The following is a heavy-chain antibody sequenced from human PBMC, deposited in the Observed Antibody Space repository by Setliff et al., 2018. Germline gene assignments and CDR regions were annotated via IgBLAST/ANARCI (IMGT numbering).Heavy chain of an antibody. CDR3: ARGDYYDSSGYPYYYDY. Sequence: GSLRLSCAASGFTFSTYWMHWVRQGPGKGLVWVSHINCDGSNTNYADSVKGRFTISRDNAKNTLYLQTNTLRGEDTAVYYCARGDYYDSSGYPYYYDYWGQGTLVTVSS. J-gene: IGHJ4*02. V-gene: IGHV3-74*01. D-gene: IGHD3-22*01. CDR1: GFTFSTYW. CDR2: INCDGSNT.